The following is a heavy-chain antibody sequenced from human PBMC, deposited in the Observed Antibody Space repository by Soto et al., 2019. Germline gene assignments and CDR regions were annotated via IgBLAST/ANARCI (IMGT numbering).Heavy chain of an antibody. CDR1: GFNFPFYG. CDR3: TRDHYGSGAI. D-gene: IGHD3-10*01. V-gene: IGHV3-7*05. CDR2: IMGDGREGEK. Sequence: EVQLVESGGGLVQPGGSLRLSCAASGFNFPFYGMTWVRQAPGKGLEWVASIMGDGREGEKYYVDSVKGRFTISTDNAKSSLYLQMSSLRAEDTAIYFCTRDHYGSGAIWGQGIPVLVSS. J-gene: IGHJ4*02.